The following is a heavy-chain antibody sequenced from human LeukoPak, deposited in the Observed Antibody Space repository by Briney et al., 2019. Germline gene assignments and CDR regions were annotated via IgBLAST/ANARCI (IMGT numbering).Heavy chain of an antibody. J-gene: IGHJ4*02. CDR3: AREDRDFWSGYNAEYFDY. Sequence: GGSLRLSCAASGFTFSSYSMTWVRQAPGKGLEWVSSISSSSSYIYYADSVKGRFTISRDNAKNSLYLQMNSLRAEDTAVYYCAREDRDFWSGYNAEYFDYWGQGTLVTVSS. D-gene: IGHD3-3*01. CDR2: ISSSSSYI. CDR1: GFTFSSYS. V-gene: IGHV3-21*01.